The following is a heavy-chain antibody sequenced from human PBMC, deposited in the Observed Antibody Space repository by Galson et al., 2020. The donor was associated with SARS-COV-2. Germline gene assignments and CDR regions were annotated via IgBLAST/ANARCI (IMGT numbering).Heavy chain of an antibody. CDR3: AKIIEASGSGY. J-gene: IGHJ4*02. CDR2: ISGSGGST. Sequence: GGSLRLSCAASGFTFSSYAMSWVRQAPGKGLEWVSVISGSGGSTYYADSVKGRFTISRDNSKKNTLYLQMNSLRAEDTAVYYCAKIIEASGSGYWGQGTLVTVSS. D-gene: IGHD5-12*01. CDR1: GFTFSSYA. V-gene: IGHV3-23*01.